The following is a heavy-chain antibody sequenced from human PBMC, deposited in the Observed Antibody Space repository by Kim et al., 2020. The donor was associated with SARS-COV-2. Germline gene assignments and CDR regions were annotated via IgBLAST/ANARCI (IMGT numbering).Heavy chain of an antibody. CDR2: IYYSGST. V-gene: IGHV4-59*01. Sequence: SETLSLTCTVSGGSISSYYWSWIRQPPGKGLEWIGYIYYSGSTNYNPSLKSRVTISVDTSKNQFSLKLSSVTAADTAVYYCARGGGPYYDILTGYYKANWFDPWRQGTMVTVSS. CDR1: GGSISSYY. D-gene: IGHD3-9*01. J-gene: IGHJ5*02. CDR3: ARGGGPYYDILTGYYKANWFDP.